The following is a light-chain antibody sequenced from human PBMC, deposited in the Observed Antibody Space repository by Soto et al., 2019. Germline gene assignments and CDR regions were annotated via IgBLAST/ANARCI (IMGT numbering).Light chain of an antibody. J-gene: IGKJ1*01. CDR1: LDIRNE. CDR3: LQHKSYPWT. V-gene: IGKV1-17*01. Sequence: IQVTQSPSSLSASVGDRVTITCRASLDIRNELDWYQQKPGKAPKRLIYEASTLQDWVPSRFSGDGSGTEFTLTISSLQSEDFATYFCLQHKSYPWTFGQGTKV. CDR2: EAS.